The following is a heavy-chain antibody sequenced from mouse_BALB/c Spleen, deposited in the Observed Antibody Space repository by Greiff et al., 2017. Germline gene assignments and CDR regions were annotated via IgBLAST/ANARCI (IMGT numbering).Heavy chain of an antibody. J-gene: IGHJ4*01. V-gene: IGHV7-3*02. D-gene: IGHD1-1*02. CDR1: GFTFTDYY. CDR2: IRNKANGYTT. CDR3: ARDYGGAMDY. Sequence: DVHLVESGGGLVQPGGSLRLSCATSGFTFTDYYMSWVRQPPGKALEWLGFIRNKANGYTTEYSASVKGRFTISRDNSQSILYLQMNTLRAEDSATYYCARDYGGAMDYWGQGTSVTVSA.